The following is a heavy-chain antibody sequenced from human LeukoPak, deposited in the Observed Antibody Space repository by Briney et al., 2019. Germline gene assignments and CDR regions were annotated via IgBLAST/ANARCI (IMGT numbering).Heavy chain of an antibody. CDR2: IYFSGST. Sequence: SETLSLTCTVSGVSINNYFWTWIRQPPGKGLEWIGYIYFSGSTNYNPSLKSRVTISVDTSKNQFSLKLTSVTAADTAVYYCARESDSSSSGWFDPWGQGTLVTVSS. D-gene: IGHD6-6*01. J-gene: IGHJ5*02. V-gene: IGHV4-59*01. CDR1: GVSINNYF. CDR3: ARESDSSSSGWFDP.